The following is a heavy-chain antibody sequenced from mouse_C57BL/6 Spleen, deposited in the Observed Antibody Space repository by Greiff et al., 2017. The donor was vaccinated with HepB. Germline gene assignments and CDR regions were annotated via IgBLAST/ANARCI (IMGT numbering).Heavy chain of an antibody. Sequence: QVQLQQSGPGLVQPSQSLSITCTVSGFSLTSYGVHWVRQSPGKGLEWLGVIWRGGSTDYNAAFMSRLSITKDNSKSQVFFKMNSLQADDTAIYYCAKEAIYYDYDGGFDYWGQGTTLTVSS. J-gene: IGHJ2*01. V-gene: IGHV2-5*01. CDR3: AKEAIYYDYDGGFDY. CDR2: IWRGGST. CDR1: GFSLTSYG. D-gene: IGHD2-4*01.